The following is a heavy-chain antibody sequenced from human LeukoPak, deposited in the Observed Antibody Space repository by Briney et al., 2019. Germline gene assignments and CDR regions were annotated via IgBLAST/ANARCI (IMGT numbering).Heavy chain of an antibody. J-gene: IGHJ4*02. D-gene: IGHD2-2*01. CDR3: AKEKSDCSSTSCYSAIDY. CDR1: GFTFSSYA. Sequence: QAGGSLRLPCAASGFTFSSYAMSWVRQAPGKGLEWVSAISGSGGSTYYADSVKGRFTISGDNSKNTLYLQMNSLRAEDTAVYYCAKEKSDCSSTSCYSAIDYWGQGTLVTVSS. V-gene: IGHV3-23*01. CDR2: ISGSGGST.